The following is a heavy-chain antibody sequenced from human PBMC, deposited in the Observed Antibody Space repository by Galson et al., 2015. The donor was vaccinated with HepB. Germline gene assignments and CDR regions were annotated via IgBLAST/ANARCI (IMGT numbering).Heavy chain of an antibody. V-gene: IGHV1-24*01. CDR2: FDPEDGET. CDR3: ATGGIRAVVVPAAQYNWFDP. D-gene: IGHD2-2*01. CDR1: GYTLTELS. Sequence: SVKVSCKVSGYTLTELSMHWVRQAPGKGLEWMGGFDPEDGETIYAQKFQGRVTMTEDTSTDTAYMELSSLRSEDTAVYYCATGGIRAVVVPAAQYNWFDPWGQGTLVTVSS. J-gene: IGHJ5*02.